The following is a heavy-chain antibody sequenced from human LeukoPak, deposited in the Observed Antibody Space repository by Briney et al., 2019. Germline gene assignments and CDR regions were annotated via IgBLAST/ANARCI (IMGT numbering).Heavy chain of an antibody. CDR2: ISPSPTGM. D-gene: IGHD4-17*01. Sequence: GGSLRLSCTASGFTFSAYAMNWVRQAPGKGLEWVASISPSPTGMYYEDSVKGRFTISRDNARNSLYLQMNSLRAEDTAVYYCARDFYGDHENYWGQGTLVTVSS. V-gene: IGHV3-21*04. J-gene: IGHJ4*02. CDR1: GFTFSAYA. CDR3: ARDFYGDHENY.